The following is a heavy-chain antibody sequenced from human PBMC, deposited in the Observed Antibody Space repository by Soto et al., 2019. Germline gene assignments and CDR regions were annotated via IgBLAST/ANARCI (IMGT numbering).Heavy chain of an antibody. D-gene: IGHD6-13*01. CDR3: AKDRDSSLPF. CDR1: GFTFSSYG. CDR2: ISYDGSNK. J-gene: IGHJ4*02. Sequence: QVQLVESGGGVVQPGRSLRLSCAASGFTFSSYGMHWVRQAPGKGLEWVAVISYDGSNKYYADSVKGRFTISRDNSKNTMYLQMTSMGAEDTAVYYCAKDRDSSLPFWGQGTLVTVSS. V-gene: IGHV3-30*18.